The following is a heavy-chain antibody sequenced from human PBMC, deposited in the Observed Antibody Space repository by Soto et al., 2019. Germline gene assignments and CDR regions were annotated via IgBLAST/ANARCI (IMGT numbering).Heavy chain of an antibody. D-gene: IGHD3-16*02. CDR1: GSCVGRGSNC. CDR2: ASYTGSA. J-gene: IGHJ4*02. CDR3: AGASYASVWATFRSYYFRC. Sequence: SEPQSLTCAVSGSCVGRGSNCRSWIQLSPGKGLEWIGHASYTGSANYNPSLKSRVTISIDTSKNQLSLKLNSVTAADTAVYYCAGASYASVWATFRSYYFRCWGRGALVTFSS. V-gene: IGHV4-61*01.